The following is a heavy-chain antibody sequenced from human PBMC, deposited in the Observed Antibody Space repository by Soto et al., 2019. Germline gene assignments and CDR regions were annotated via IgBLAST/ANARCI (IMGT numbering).Heavy chain of an antibody. V-gene: IGHV4-59*08. CDR2: IYDSGST. D-gene: IGHD5-18*01. Sequence: QVQLQESGPGLVKPSETLSLTCTVSGGSISSYYWSWIRQPPGKGLEWIGYIYDSGSTNYNPSLKSRVTISVDTSNNQSSLKLSSVTAADTAVYYCARRYGSCFDYWGQGTLVTVAS. J-gene: IGHJ4*02. CDR1: GGSISSYY. CDR3: ARRYGSCFDY.